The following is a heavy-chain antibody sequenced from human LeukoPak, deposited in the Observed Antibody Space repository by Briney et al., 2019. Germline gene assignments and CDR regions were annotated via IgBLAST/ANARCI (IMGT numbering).Heavy chain of an antibody. V-gene: IGHV4-59*01. CDR3: ARATVTRFWYFDL. CDR2: IYYSGST. Sequence: PSETLSLTCTVSGGSISSYYWSWIRQPPGKGLEWMGYIYYSGSTNYNPSLKSRVTISVDESKNQFSLKLSSVTAADTAVYYCARATVTRFWYFDLWGRGTLVTVSS. D-gene: IGHD4-17*01. CDR1: GGSISSYY. J-gene: IGHJ2*01.